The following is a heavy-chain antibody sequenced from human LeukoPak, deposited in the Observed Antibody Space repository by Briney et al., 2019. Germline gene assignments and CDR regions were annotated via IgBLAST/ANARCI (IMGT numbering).Heavy chain of an antibody. CDR1: GYTFTGYY. D-gene: IGHD6-13*01. CDR3: ARDQAAADCTFDY. Sequence: ASVKVSCKASGYTFTGYYMHWVRQAPGQGLEWMGWINPNSGGTNYAQKFQGRVTMTRDTSISTAYMELSRLRSDDTAVYYCARDQAAADCTFDYWGQGTLVTVSS. V-gene: IGHV1-2*02. J-gene: IGHJ4*02. CDR2: INPNSGGT.